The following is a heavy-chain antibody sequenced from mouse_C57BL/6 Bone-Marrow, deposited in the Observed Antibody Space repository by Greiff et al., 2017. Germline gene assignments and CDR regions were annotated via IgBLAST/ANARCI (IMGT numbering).Heavy chain of an antibody. Sequence: QVQLKESGAELMKPGASVKLSCKATGYTFTGYWIEWVKQRPGHGLEWIGEILPGSGSTNYNAKFKGKATFTADTSSNTAYMQLSSLTTEDSAIYYSARGVDWYFDVWGTGTTVTVSS. D-gene: IGHD1-1*01. CDR2: ILPGSGST. V-gene: IGHV1-9*01. J-gene: IGHJ1*03. CDR3: ARGVDWYFDV. CDR1: GYTFTGYW.